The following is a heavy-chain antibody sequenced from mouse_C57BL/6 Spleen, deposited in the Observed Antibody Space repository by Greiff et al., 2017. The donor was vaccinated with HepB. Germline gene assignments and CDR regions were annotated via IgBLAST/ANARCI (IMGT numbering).Heavy chain of an antibody. V-gene: IGHV1-64*01. J-gene: IGHJ4*01. CDR2: IHPNSGST. D-gene: IGHD3-2*02. CDR1: GYTFTSYW. Sequence: QVQLQQPGAELVKPGAPVKLSCKASGYTFTSYWMHWVKRRPGQGLEWIGMIHPNSGSTNYNEKFKSKATLTVDKSSSTAYMQLSSLTSEDSAVYYCAEDSSGVYAMDYWGQGTSVTVSS. CDR3: AEDSSGVYAMDY.